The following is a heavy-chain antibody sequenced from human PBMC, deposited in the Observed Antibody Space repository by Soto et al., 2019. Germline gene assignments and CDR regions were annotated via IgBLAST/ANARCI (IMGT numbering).Heavy chain of an antibody. D-gene: IGHD3-3*01. J-gene: IGHJ5*02. CDR3: AVHRRTYYDCSSGLDGFDP. CDR1: GFTFSGSA. CDR2: IRSKANSYAT. V-gene: IGHV3-73*01. Sequence: GGSLSLSCAASGFTFSGSAMHWVRQASGKGLEWVGRIRSKANSYATAYAASVKGRFTISRDDSKNTAYLQMNSLKTEDTAVYYCAVHRRTYYDCSSGLDGFDPWGQGTLVTVSS.